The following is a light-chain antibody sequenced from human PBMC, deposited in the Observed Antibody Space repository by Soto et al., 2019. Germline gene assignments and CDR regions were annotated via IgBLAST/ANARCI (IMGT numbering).Light chain of an antibody. Sequence: EIVLTQSPGTLSLSPGERATLSCRASQSVSSSYLAGYQQKPGQAPRLLIYGASSRATGIPDRFSGSGSGTDLTRTIIRREPDDFAVYYCQQYGRSGYTFGQGTKVEIK. CDR3: QQYGRSGYT. CDR1: QSVSSSY. CDR2: GAS. V-gene: IGKV3-20*01. J-gene: IGKJ2*01.